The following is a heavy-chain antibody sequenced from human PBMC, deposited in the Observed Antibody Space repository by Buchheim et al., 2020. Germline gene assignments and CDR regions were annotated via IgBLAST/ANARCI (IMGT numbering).Heavy chain of an antibody. J-gene: IGHJ3*02. V-gene: IGHV4-34*01. CDR3: ASTSSYGDYAFDI. CDR1: GGSFSGYY. Sequence: QVQLQQWGAGLLKPSETLSLTCAVYGGSFSGYYWSWIRQPPGKGLEWIGEINHSGSTNYNPSLKSRLTISVDMSKNQFSLKLSSVTAADTAVYYCASTSSYGDYAFDIWGQGT. D-gene: IGHD4-17*01. CDR2: INHSGST.